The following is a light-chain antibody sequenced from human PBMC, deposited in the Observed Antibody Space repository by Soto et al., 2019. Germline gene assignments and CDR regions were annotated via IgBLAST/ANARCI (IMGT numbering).Light chain of an antibody. CDR3: QQSYSTPYT. Sequence: DIPMTQSPSSLSASVGDRVTITCRASQSISSYLNWYQQKPGKAPKLLIYAASSLQSGVPSRFSSSGSGTDFTLTISSPQPEDFATYYCQQSYSTPYTFGQGTKLEIK. CDR1: QSISSY. CDR2: AAS. V-gene: IGKV1-39*01. J-gene: IGKJ2*01.